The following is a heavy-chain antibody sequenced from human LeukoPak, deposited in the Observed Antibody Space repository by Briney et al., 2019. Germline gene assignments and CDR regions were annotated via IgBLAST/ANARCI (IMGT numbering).Heavy chain of an antibody. J-gene: IGHJ3*02. CDR1: GFTFSDAW. CDR3: ARDPIKLRFLEWLTDHDAFDI. V-gene: IGHV3-7*01. D-gene: IGHD3-3*01. Sequence: GGSLRLSCAASGFTFSDAWMSWVRQAPGKGLEWVANIKQDGSEKYYVDSVKGRFTISRDNAKNSLYLQMNSLRAEDMAVYYCARDPIKLRFLEWLTDHDAFDIWGQGTMVTVSS. CDR2: IKQDGSEK.